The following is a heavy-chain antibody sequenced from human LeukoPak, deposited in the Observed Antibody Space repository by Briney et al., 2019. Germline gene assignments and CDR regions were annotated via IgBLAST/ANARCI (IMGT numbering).Heavy chain of an antibody. Sequence: PSETLSLTCTVSGGSISTSNYYWSWIRQPPGKGLEWIGEINHSGSTNYNPSLKSRVTISVDTSKNQFSLKLSSVTAADTAVYYCARGAITFGGVITTPWGQGTLVTVSS. CDR3: ARGAITFGGVITTP. J-gene: IGHJ4*02. CDR1: GGSISTSNYY. V-gene: IGHV4-39*07. CDR2: INHSGST. D-gene: IGHD3-16*02.